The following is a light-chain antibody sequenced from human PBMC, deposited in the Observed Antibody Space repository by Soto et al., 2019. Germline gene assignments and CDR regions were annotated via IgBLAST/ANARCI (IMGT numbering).Light chain of an antibody. CDR2: LGS. V-gene: IGKV2-28*01. CDR1: QSLLHSDGYNY. J-gene: IGKJ1*01. Sequence: DVVMTQSPLSLSVTPGEPASISCRSSQSLLHSDGYNYLDWYLQKPGQSPQLLIYLGSNRASGVPDGFSGSVSGTDFTLKISRVEAEDVGVYYCMEALRTWTFGQGTKVEIK. CDR3: MEALRTWT.